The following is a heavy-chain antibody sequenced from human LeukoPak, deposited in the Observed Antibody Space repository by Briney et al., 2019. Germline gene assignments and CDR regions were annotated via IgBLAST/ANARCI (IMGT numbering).Heavy chain of an antibody. V-gene: IGHV3-30*18. CDR3: AKDREQWLVLVSYYYYGMDV. J-gene: IGHJ6*04. CDR1: GFTLSSYG. Sequence: GRSLRLSCAASGFTLSSYGMHWVRQAPGKGLEWVAVISYDGSNKYYADSVKGRFTISRDNSKNTLYLQMNSLRAEDTAVYYCAKDREQWLVLVSYYYYGMDVWGKGTPVTVSS. D-gene: IGHD6-19*01. CDR2: ISYDGSNK.